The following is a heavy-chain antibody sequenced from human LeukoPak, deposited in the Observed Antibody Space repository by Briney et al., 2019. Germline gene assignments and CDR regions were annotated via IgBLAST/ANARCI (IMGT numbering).Heavy chain of an antibody. CDR3: ARVPWFGELLAWFDP. Sequence: PSQTLSLTCTVSGGSISSGDYYWSWIRQPPGKGLEWIGYIYYSGSTYYNPSLKSRVTISVDTSKNQFSLKLSSVTAADTAVYYCARVPWFGELLAWFDPWGQGTLVTVSS. CDR2: IYYSGST. V-gene: IGHV4-30-4*01. D-gene: IGHD3-10*01. J-gene: IGHJ5*02. CDR1: GGSISSGDYY.